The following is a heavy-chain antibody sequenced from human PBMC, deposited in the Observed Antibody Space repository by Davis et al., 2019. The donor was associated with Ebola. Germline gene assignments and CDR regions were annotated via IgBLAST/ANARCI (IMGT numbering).Heavy chain of an antibody. CDR1: GDSIVNSNSY. CDR3: AAIYGWAFGYYYLDV. V-gene: IGHV4-61*01. J-gene: IGHJ6*03. CDR2: IHYSGNS. Sequence: PSETLSLTCTVSGDSIVNSNSYWTWIRQPPGKGLEWIGYIHYSGNSDYNPSLKSRVTMSVDTSKNQFSLNLSSVTAADTAVYYCAAIYGWAFGYYYLDVWGRGTTVTVSS. D-gene: IGHD2-2*02.